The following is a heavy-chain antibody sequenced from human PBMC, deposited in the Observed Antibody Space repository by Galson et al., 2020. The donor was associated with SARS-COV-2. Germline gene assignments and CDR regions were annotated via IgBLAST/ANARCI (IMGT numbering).Heavy chain of an antibody. CDR3: ARDMVAGMTGTTSGYYYGMDV. CDR1: GFTFSSYG. CDR2: IWYDGSNK. J-gene: IGHJ6*02. V-gene: IGHV3-33*01. D-gene: IGHD1-7*01. Sequence: PGGSLRLSCAASGFTFSSYGMHWVRQAPGKGLEWVAVIWYDGSNKYYADSVKGRFTISRDNSKNTLYLQMNSLRAEDTAVYYCARDMVAGMTGTTSGYYYGMDVWGQGTTVTVSS.